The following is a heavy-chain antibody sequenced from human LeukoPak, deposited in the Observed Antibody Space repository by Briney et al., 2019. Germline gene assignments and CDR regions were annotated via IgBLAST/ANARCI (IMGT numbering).Heavy chain of an antibody. CDR3: ARDGDCSSTSPSWCYYYMDV. J-gene: IGHJ6*03. Sequence: ASVKVSCKASGYTFTGYYMHWVRQAPGQGLEWMGWINPNSGGTNYAQKFQGRVTMTRDTSISTAYMELSRLRPDDTAVYYCARDGDCSSTSPSWCYYYMDVWGKGTTVTVSS. CDR2: INPNSGGT. CDR1: GYTFTGYY. D-gene: IGHD2-2*01. V-gene: IGHV1-2*02.